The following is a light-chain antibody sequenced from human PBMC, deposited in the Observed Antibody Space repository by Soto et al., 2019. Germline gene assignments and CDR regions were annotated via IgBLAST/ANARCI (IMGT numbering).Light chain of an antibody. Sequence: SYELTQPPSVSVSSGQTASIPCSGDKLGDKYACWYQQKPGQSPVLVIYHDTKRPSGIPERFSGSNSGNTATLTISGTQAMDEAVYYCQAWDSSTAVFGGGTKLTVL. V-gene: IGLV3-1*01. CDR2: HDT. J-gene: IGLJ2*01. CDR3: QAWDSSTAV. CDR1: KLGDKY.